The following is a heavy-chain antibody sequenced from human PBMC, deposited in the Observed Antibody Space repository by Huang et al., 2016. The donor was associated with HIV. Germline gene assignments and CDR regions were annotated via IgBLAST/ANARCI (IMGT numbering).Heavy chain of an antibody. V-gene: IGHV5-51*01. J-gene: IGHJ4*02. CDR3: ATGPRWLHSNFDY. Sequence: EVQLVQSGAEARKPGESLKISCKASGYSFTRSWIGWVRQMPGKGLEWMGIIYPGDSDTTYGPSFQGQVTISADKFINTAYLQWSSLKASDTAMYYCATGPRWLHSNFDYWGQGTLVTVSS. CDR1: GYSFTRSW. D-gene: IGHD5-12*01. CDR2: IYPGDSDT.